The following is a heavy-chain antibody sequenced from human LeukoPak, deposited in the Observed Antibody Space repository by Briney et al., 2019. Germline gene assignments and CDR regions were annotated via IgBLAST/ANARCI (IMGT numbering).Heavy chain of an antibody. CDR3: ARDGNGYCSSTNCERWDYYYYYMDV. V-gene: IGHV4-59*01. D-gene: IGHD2-2*03. CDR1: GGSISSYY. Sequence: SETLSLTCTVSGGSISSYYWSWIRQPPGKGLEWIGYIYYSGSTNYNPSLKSRVTISVDTSKNQFSLKLSSVTAADTAVYYCARDGNGYCSSTNCERWDYYYYYMDVWGKGTTVTVSS. CDR2: IYYSGST. J-gene: IGHJ6*03.